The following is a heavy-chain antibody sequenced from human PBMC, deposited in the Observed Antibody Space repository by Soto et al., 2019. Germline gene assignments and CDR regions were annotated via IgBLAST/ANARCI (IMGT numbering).Heavy chain of an antibody. V-gene: IGHV1-8*01. CDR2: MNPNSGNP. CDR1: GYTFTSYD. D-gene: IGHD4-17*01. Sequence: ASVKVSCKASGYTFTSYDINWVRQATGQGLEWMGWMNPNSGNPGYAQKFQGRVTMTRNTSISTAYMELSSLRSEDTAVYYCARDYGDPPYFDYWGQGTLVTVSS. CDR3: ARDYGDPPYFDY. J-gene: IGHJ4*02.